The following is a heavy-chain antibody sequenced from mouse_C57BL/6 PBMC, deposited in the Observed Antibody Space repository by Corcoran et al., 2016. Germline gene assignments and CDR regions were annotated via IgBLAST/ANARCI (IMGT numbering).Heavy chain of an antibody. D-gene: IGHD1-1*01. CDR3: ARGYYGSSLYAMDY. CDR1: GYTFTTYG. J-gene: IGHJ4*01. V-gene: IGHV9-3*01. Sequence: QIQLVQSGPELKKPGETVKISCKASGYTFTTYGMSWVKQAPGKGLKWMGWINTYSGVPTYADDFKGRFAFSLETSASTAYLQINNLKNEDTATYFCARGYYGSSLYAMDYWGQGTSVTVSS. CDR2: INTYSGVP.